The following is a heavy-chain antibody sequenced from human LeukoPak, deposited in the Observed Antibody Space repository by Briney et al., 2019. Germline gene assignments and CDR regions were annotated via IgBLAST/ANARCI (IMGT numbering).Heavy chain of an antibody. CDR2: MNPNSGNT. CDR3: ASSVEGGHDAFDI. Sequence: GASVKVSCKASGYTFTSYDINWVRQATGQGLEWMGWMNPNSGNTGYAQKFQCRVTMTRNTSIRTAYMELRSMRSEDTAVYYCASSVEGGHDAFDIWGQGTTVTVSS. J-gene: IGHJ3*02. D-gene: IGHD2-15*01. CDR1: GYTFTSYD. V-gene: IGHV1-8*01.